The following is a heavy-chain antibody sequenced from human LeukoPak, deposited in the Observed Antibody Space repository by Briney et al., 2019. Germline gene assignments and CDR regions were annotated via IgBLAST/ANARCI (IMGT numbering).Heavy chain of an antibody. J-gene: IGHJ4*02. V-gene: IGHV4-34*01. CDR2: INHSGST. D-gene: IGHD1-26*01. CDR1: DGSFSGYY. Sequence: PSETLSLTCAVYDGSFSGYYWSWIRQPPGKGLERIGEINHSGSTNYNPSLKSRVTISVDTSKNQFSLKLSSVTAADTAVYYCARVRSVVGARDFDYWGQGTLVTVSS. CDR3: ARVRSVVGARDFDY.